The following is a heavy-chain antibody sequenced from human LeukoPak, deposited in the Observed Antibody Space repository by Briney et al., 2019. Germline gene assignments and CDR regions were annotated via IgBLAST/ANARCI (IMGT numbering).Heavy chain of an antibody. Sequence: GGSLRLSCAASGFTVSNNYMRWVRQAPGKGLEGVSVIYSGGSTYYTDSVKGRFTISRDTSKNTLYLQMNSLRAEDTAVYYCAAQGVFSHGGYWGQGTLVTVSS. V-gene: IGHV3-53*01. CDR1: GFTVSNNY. J-gene: IGHJ4*02. CDR3: AAQGVFSHGGY. CDR2: IYSGGST. D-gene: IGHD3-16*01.